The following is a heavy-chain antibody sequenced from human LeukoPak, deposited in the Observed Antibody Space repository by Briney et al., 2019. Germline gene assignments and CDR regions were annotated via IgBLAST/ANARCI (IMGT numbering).Heavy chain of an antibody. CDR2: IQYDRRTI. CDR1: GLIFSHYV. Sequence: PGGSLRLSRAATGLIFSHYVMHSVRQAPAKGLEWVTFIQYDRRTIYYVDTVKSRFTVSRDKSKNTVYMQKNSLRPQDTAVYYCVEEARAVAGRFDHRGQGTLVTVSS. V-gene: IGHV3-30*02. D-gene: IGHD6-19*01. J-gene: IGHJ4*02. CDR3: VEEARAVAGRFDH.